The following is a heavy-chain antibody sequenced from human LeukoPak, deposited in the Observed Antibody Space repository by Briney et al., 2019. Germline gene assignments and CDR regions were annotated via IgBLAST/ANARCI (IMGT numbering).Heavy chain of an antibody. Sequence: SVNVSCKASGGTFSSYAISWGRQAPGQGLEWMGGIIPIFGTANYAQTFQGRVTITTDESTSTAYMELSSLRSEATAVYYCARAMVSAIGNYYFDYWGQGTLVTVSS. CDR1: GGTFSSYA. D-gene: IGHD2-8*01. CDR3: ARAMVSAIGNYYFDY. V-gene: IGHV1-69*05. CDR2: IIPIFGTA. J-gene: IGHJ4*02.